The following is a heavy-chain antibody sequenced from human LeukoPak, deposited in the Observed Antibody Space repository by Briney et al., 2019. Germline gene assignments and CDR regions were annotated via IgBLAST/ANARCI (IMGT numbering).Heavy chain of an antibody. V-gene: IGHV3-13*01. CDR3: ARDRGYDFLSGSFDL. CDR2: IGTGGDT. Sequence: GGSLRLSCAASGFSFNSYDMHWVRHVRGKGLEWVGAIGTGGDTYYADSVKGRFTISRENAKKSLYLQMDCLRAGDTAVYYCARDRGYDFLSGSFDLWGRGTLVTVSS. CDR1: GFSFNSYD. J-gene: IGHJ2*01. D-gene: IGHD3-3*01.